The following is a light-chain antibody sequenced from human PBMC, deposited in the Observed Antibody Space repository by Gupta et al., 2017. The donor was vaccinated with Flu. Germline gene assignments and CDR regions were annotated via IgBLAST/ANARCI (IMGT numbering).Light chain of an antibody. CDR2: EAR. CDR3: CSYAGSDLYV. CDR1: SSDVGRFNV. J-gene: IGLJ1*01. V-gene: IGLV2-23*01. Sequence: ITISCTGTSSDVGRFNVVSWDQQHPGKAPKLIIYEARKRTAGVSNRFSGAKSGNTASLTISGLQAEDEADYSCCSYAGSDLYVFGIGTVVTIL.